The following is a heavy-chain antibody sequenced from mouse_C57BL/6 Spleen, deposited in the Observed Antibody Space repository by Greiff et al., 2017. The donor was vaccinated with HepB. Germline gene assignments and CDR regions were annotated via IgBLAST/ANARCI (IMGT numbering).Heavy chain of an antibody. Sequence: QVQLQQPGAELVKPGASVKLSCKASGYTFTSYWMHWVKQRPGQGLEWIGMIHPNSGSTNYNEKFKSKATLTVDKSSSTAYMQLSSLTSEDSAVYYCARPDGDPLDYYAMDDWGQGTSVTVSS. J-gene: IGHJ4*01. CDR1: GYTFTSYW. V-gene: IGHV1-64*01. CDR2: IHPNSGST. CDR3: ARPDGDPLDYYAMDD.